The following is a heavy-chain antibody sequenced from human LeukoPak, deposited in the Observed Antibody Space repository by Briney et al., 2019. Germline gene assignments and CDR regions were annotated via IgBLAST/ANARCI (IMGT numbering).Heavy chain of an antibody. Sequence: TGGSLRLSCVASGFSFSDYYMSWIRQAPGKGLEWVSYIGSSIYYADSVKGRFTISRDNAENSLYLQMNSLRAEDTAVYYCARSHTAMATGHFDYWGQGALVTVSS. J-gene: IGHJ4*02. CDR1: GFSFSDYY. CDR2: IGSSI. D-gene: IGHD5-18*01. CDR3: ARSHTAMATGHFDY. V-gene: IGHV3-11*04.